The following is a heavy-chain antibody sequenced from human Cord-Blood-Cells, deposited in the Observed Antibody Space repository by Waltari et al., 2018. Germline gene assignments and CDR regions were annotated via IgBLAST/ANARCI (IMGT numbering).Heavy chain of an antibody. V-gene: IGHV4-38-2*01. D-gene: IGHD3-10*01. Sequence: QVQLQESGPGLVKPSETLSLTCAVSGYSISSGYYWGWIRQPPGKGREWIGSIYHSGSTYYNPPLKSRVTISVDTSKNQFSLKLSSVTAADTAVYYCASGPRFGELYYYYYGMDVWGQGTTVTVSS. CDR3: ASGPRFGELYYYYYGMDV. J-gene: IGHJ6*02. CDR1: GYSISSGYY. CDR2: IYHSGST.